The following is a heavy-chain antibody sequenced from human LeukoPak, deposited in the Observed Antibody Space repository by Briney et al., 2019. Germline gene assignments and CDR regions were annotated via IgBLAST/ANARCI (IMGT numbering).Heavy chain of an antibody. Sequence: GGSLRHSCTASGFTFGDHAMSWVRQAPGKGLEWLGFIRSKAYGGTTEYAASAKGRFTISRDDSKSIAYLQMNSLTTEDTAVYCSRGPTQQWLYSGTDVWGQGTTVIVSS. CDR3: SRGPTQQWLYSGTDV. CDR1: GFTFGDHA. V-gene: IGHV3-49*04. CDR2: IRSKAYGGTT. J-gene: IGHJ6*02. D-gene: IGHD5-18*01.